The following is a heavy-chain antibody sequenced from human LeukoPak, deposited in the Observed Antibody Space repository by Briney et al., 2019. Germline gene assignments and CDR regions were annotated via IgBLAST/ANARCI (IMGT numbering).Heavy chain of an antibody. D-gene: IGHD1-26*01. CDR3: ARLRWQLVGPYFDY. Sequence: TSETLSLTCSFSGDSISTYYWSWIRQSPGKGLELIGHIYSSGNTDYNSSLKSRVTISVDTSKSQFSLRLSSVTATDTAVYYCARLRWQLVGPYFDYWGQGILVTVSS. CDR1: GDSISTYY. J-gene: IGHJ4*02. CDR2: IYSSGNT. V-gene: IGHV4-59*01.